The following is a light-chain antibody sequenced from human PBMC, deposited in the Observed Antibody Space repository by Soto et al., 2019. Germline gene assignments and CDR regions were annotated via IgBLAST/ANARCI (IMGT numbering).Light chain of an antibody. CDR3: SSYTSSSTLV. Sequence: QSALTQPASVSGSPGQSITISCTGTSGDVGGYNYVSWYQPHPGKAPKLMIYEVSDRPSGVSNRFSGSKSGNTASLTISGLQAEDEAEYYCSSYTSSSTLVFGGGTKLTVL. CDR1: SGDVGGYNY. CDR2: EVS. V-gene: IGLV2-14*01. J-gene: IGLJ2*01.